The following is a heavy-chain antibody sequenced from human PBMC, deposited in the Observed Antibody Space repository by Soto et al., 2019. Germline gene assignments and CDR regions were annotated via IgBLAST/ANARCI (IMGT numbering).Heavy chain of an antibody. Sequence: PGGSLRLSCAASGFTFSSYGMHWVRQAPGKGLEWVAVISYDGSNKYYADSVKGRFTISRDNSKNTLYLQMNSLRAEDTAVYYCAKGPTNWNPDYYYYYTDVWGKGTTVTVSS. D-gene: IGHD1-1*01. CDR2: ISYDGSNK. V-gene: IGHV3-30*18. CDR3: AKGPTNWNPDYYYYYTDV. CDR1: GFTFSSYG. J-gene: IGHJ6*03.